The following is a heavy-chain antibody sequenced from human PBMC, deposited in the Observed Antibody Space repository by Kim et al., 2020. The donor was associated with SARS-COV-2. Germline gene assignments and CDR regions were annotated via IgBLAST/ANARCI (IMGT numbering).Heavy chain of an antibody. Sequence: SVEGRFTISRDNPRNALYLQMNSLRAEDTAVYYCAKSTAMVSYYYGMDVWGQGTTVTVSS. CDR3: AKSTAMVSYYYGMDV. V-gene: IGHV3-30*02. D-gene: IGHD5-18*01. J-gene: IGHJ6*02.